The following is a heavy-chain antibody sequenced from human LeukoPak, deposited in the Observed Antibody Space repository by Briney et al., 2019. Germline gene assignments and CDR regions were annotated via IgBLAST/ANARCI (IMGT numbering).Heavy chain of an antibody. CDR1: GGSISSSSYY. J-gene: IGHJ4*02. D-gene: IGHD5-18*01. V-gene: IGHV4-39*01. Sequence: SETLSLTCTVSGGSISSSSYYWGWIRQPPGKGLEWIGSIYYSGSTYYNPSLKSRVTISVDTSKNQFSLKLSSVTAADSAVYYCARAGYSYGWYFDYWGQGTLVTVSS. CDR2: IYYSGST. CDR3: ARAGYSYGWYFDY.